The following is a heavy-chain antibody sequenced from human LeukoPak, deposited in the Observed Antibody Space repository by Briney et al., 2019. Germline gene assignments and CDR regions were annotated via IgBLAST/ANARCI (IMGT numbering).Heavy chain of an antibody. CDR1: GGSISSSSYY. D-gene: IGHD6-13*01. CDR3: ARIGRGLAAADYYFDY. J-gene: IGHJ4*02. V-gene: IGHV4-39*07. Sequence: PSETLSLTCTVSGGSISSSSYYWGWIRQPPGKGLEWIGSIYYSGSTYYNPSLKSRVTISVDTSKNQFSLKLSSVTAADTAVYYCARIGRGLAAADYYFDYWGQGTLVTVSS. CDR2: IYYSGST.